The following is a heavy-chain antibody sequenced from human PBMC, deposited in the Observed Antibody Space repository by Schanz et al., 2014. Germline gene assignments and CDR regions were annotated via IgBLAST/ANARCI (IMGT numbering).Heavy chain of an antibody. CDR3: AKGMGYCSGGTCYDYYYYSLDV. V-gene: IGHV3-11*05. CDR1: GFTFRDYY. J-gene: IGHJ6*02. Sequence: QVQLVESGGGLVKPGGSLRLSCAASGFTFRDYYMSWIRQAPGKGLEWVSDISSGSSYANYADSVKGRFTISRDNAKNSLYLQMNSLSADDTAVFYCAKGMGYCSGGTCYDYYYYSLDVWGQGTTXTVSS. D-gene: IGHD2-15*01. CDR2: ISSGSSYA.